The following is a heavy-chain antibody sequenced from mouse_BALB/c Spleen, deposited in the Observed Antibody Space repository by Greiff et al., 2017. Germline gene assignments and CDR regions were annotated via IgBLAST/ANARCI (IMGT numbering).Heavy chain of an antibody. CDR2: IDPANGNT. CDR1: GFNIKDTY. CDR3: ARGDYDAMDY. V-gene: IGHV14-3*02. Sequence: EVHLVESGAELVKPGASVKLSCTASGFNIKDTYMHWVKQRPEQGLEWIGRIDPANGNTKYDPKFQGKATITADTSSNTAYLQLSSLTSEDTAVYYCARGDYDAMDYWGQGTSVTVSS. J-gene: IGHJ4*01.